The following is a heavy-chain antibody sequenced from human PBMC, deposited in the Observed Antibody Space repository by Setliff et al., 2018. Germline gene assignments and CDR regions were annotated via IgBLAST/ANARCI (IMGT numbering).Heavy chain of an antibody. V-gene: IGHV4-59*01. CDR1: GGSITSDY. Sequence: SETLSLTCSVSGGSITSDYWSWIRQPPGKGLEWIGYMYDSGRTNYNPSLKSLVTISTGTSKNQFSLKLNSVTAADTAVYYCTRGDTSTFWDWGQGTLVTGSA. CDR2: MYDSGRT. D-gene: IGHD3-16*01. CDR3: TRGDTSTFWD. J-gene: IGHJ4*02.